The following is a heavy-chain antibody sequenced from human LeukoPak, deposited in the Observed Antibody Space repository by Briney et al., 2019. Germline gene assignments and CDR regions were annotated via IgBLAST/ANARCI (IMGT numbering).Heavy chain of an antibody. CDR3: AGLRGAHYVY. Sequence: SETLSLTCTVSGGSMCSTGFYGGWIRQPPGKGLEWIGSIHYSGTTYYNPSLKSRLTMSVDTSKNQFSLRLSSVTAADTAVYYCAGLRGAHYVYWGQGTLVTVSS. D-gene: IGHD3-16*01. J-gene: IGHJ4*02. V-gene: IGHV4-39*01. CDR2: IHYSGTT. CDR1: GGSMCSTGFY.